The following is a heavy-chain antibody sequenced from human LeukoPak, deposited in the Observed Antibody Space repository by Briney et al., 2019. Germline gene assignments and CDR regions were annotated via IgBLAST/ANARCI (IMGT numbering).Heavy chain of an antibody. CDR1: GFTFSSDA. J-gene: IGHJ6*02. Sequence: GGTLSLSCAVSGFTFSSDAMSWSRKPQGTGLELVSAISGSGGSTYYADSVKGRFTISRDNSKNTLYLQMNSLRAEDTAVYYCAEHRAMIVENGMDVWGQGTTVTVSS. D-gene: IGHD3-22*01. CDR2: ISGSGGST. V-gene: IGHV3-23*01. CDR3: AEHRAMIVENGMDV.